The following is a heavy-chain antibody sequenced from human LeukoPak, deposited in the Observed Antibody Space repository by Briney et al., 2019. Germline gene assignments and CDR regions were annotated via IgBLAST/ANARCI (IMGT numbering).Heavy chain of an antibody. Sequence: GGSLRLSCAASGFTFSDYSMNWVRQAPGKGLEWVSTISSSGSSIFYAASVKGRFTISRDNARNSLYLQMNSLRAEDTAVYYCARDGVLRYFDWLFPYYMDVWGKGTTVTISS. V-gene: IGHV3-21*04. CDR2: ISSSGSSI. J-gene: IGHJ6*03. D-gene: IGHD3-9*01. CDR1: GFTFSDYS. CDR3: ARDGVLRYFDWLFPYYMDV.